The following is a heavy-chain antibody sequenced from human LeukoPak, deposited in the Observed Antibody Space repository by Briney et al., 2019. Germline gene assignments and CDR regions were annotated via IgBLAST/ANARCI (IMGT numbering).Heavy chain of an antibody. J-gene: IGHJ4*02. CDR3: ARDRAVAGTFDY. Sequence: PGGSLRLSCAASGYTFSSYSMNWVRQAPGKGLEWVSSIGSSSSYIYYADSVKGRFTISRDNAKNSLYLQMNSLRAEDTAVYYCARDRAVAGTFDYWGQGTLVTVSS. D-gene: IGHD6-19*01. CDR2: IGSSSSYI. V-gene: IGHV3-21*01. CDR1: GYTFSSYS.